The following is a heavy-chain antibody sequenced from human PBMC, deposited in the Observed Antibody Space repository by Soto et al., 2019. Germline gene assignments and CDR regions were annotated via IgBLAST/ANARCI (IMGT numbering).Heavy chain of an antibody. CDR1: GFTFTNHA. Sequence: QVQLAESGGGVVQPGRSLRLSCATSGFTFTNHAMHWVRQAPGKGLEWVAVLSYDGTNAYYVDSVRGRFTISRDNFQNTVYLQMNSLMPEDTAVYYCARDVETWASQYYGHFYGMDVWGQGTTVTVSS. V-gene: IGHV3-30-3*01. D-gene: IGHD3-3*01. CDR2: LSYDGTNA. J-gene: IGHJ6*02. CDR3: ARDVETWASQYYGHFYGMDV.